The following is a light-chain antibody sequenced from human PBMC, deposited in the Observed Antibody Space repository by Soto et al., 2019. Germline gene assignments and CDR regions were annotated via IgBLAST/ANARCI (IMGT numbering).Light chain of an antibody. CDR3: QQTYRFPLT. V-gene: IGKV3-20*01. CDR2: GAS. CDR1: QSVSSSY. J-gene: IGKJ4*01. Sequence: EVVLTQSPGTLSLSPGDRAALSCRASQSVSSSYLAWYQQKPGQAPRLLIYGASSRATGIPDRFSGSGSGTDFTLTITNVQPEDSATYFCQQTYRFPLTFGGGTKVEI.